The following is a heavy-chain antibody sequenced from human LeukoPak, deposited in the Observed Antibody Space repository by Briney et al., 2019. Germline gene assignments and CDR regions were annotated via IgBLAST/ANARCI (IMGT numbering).Heavy chain of an antibody. D-gene: IGHD4-17*01. Sequence: SETLSLTCTVSGVSISSYYWSWLRQPPGKGLEWIGYIYYSGSTNYNPSLKSRVTISVDTSKNQFSLKLSSVTAADTAVYYCARDGPYGDYVDAFDIWGQGTMVTVSS. CDR1: GVSISSYY. CDR2: IYYSGST. J-gene: IGHJ3*02. CDR3: ARDGPYGDYVDAFDI. V-gene: IGHV4-59*01.